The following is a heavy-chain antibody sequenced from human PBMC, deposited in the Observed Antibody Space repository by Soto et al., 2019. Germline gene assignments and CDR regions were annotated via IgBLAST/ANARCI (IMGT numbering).Heavy chain of an antibody. Sequence: QVQLVESGGGVVQPGRSLRLSCAASGFTFSNYGMHWVRQAPGKGLEWVAVISYHGSDKYYADSVKGRFTISRDNSKNTLYLQMDSLRAEDKAVYYCAKDHLTTTVTTVGYWGQGTLVTV. V-gene: IGHV3-30*18. J-gene: IGHJ4*02. CDR2: ISYHGSDK. CDR1: GFTFSNYG. D-gene: IGHD4-17*01. CDR3: AKDHLTTTVTTVGY.